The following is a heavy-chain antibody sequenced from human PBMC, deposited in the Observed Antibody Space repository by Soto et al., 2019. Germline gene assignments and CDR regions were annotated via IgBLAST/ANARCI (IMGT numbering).Heavy chain of an antibody. CDR3: ARDLRVDFNWFDP. V-gene: IGHV1-3*04. D-gene: IGHD2-8*02. CDR1: GYTFTTYA. Sequence: ASVKVSCKASGYTFTTYAMHWVRQAPGQRLEWMGWINTGNGNTKYSQRFQGRVTITRDTSASTAYMELSSLRSEDTAVYYCARDLRVDFNWFDPWGQGTLVTVSS. J-gene: IGHJ5*02. CDR2: INTGNGNT.